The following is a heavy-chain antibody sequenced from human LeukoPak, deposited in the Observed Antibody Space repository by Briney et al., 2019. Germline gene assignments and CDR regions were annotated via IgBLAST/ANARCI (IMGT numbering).Heavy chain of an antibody. J-gene: IGHJ3*02. CDR2: IYYSGST. D-gene: IGHD2-15*01. Sequence: SETLSLTCTVSGGSISSYYWSWIRQPPGKGLEWIGYIYYSGSTNYNPSLKSRVTISVDTSKSQFSLNLSSVTAADTAVNYCARLLFRYCSGGSCPDAFDIWGQGTMVTVSS. V-gene: IGHV4-59*08. CDR1: GGSISSYY. CDR3: ARLLFRYCSGGSCPDAFDI.